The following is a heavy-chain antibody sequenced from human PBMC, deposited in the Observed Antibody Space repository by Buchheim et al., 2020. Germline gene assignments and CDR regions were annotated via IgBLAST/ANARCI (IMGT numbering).Heavy chain of an antibody. CDR1: GGSFSGYY. D-gene: IGHD2-15*01. V-gene: IGHV4-34*01. J-gene: IGHJ6*02. CDR2: INHSGST. CDR3: ASRGGYHYYYGMDV. Sequence: QVQLQQWGAGLLKPSETLSLTCAVYGGSFSGYYWSWIRQPPGKGLEWIGEINHSGSTNYNPSLKSRVTISVDTSKKQFNLMLSSVTAADTAVYYCASRGGYHYYYGMDVWGQGTT.